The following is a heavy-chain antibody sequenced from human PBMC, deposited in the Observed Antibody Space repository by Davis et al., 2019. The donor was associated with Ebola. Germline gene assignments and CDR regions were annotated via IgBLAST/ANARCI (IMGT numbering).Heavy chain of an antibody. Sequence: AASVKVSCKASGYTFTSYYMHWVRQAPGQGLEWMGIINPSDGNTNYAQKFQGRVTMTRDTSTTTVYMELSSLRSEDTAVYYYARDDTGYSSNLGRFRDHPFDLWGQGTMVTVSS. CDR3: ARDDTGYSSNLGRFRDHPFDL. V-gene: IGHV1-46*01. D-gene: IGHD4-11*01. J-gene: IGHJ3*01. CDR1: GYTFTSYY. CDR2: INPSDGNT.